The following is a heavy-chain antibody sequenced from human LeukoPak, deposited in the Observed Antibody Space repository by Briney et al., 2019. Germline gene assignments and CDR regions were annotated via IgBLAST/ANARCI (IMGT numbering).Heavy chain of an antibody. CDR2: IYHSGTT. Sequence: SETLSLTCTVSGGSISSFYWSWIRQPPGKGLEWIGYIYHSGTTSYNPSLKSRVTISVDTSKKQFSLKLTSVTAADTAMYYCARGPEYYYDSSGLLNYWGQGTLVTVSS. J-gene: IGHJ4*02. D-gene: IGHD3-22*01. CDR1: GGSISSFY. V-gene: IGHV4-59*01. CDR3: ARGPEYYYDSSGLLNY.